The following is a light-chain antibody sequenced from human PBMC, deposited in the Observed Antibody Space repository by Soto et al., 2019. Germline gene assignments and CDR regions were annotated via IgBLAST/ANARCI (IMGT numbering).Light chain of an antibody. J-gene: IGKJ1*01. V-gene: IGKV3-11*01. CDR3: QQRSNWLWT. CDR2: DAS. Sequence: EIGLTQSPSSLSLSPGERATLSCRASQSVSSYLAWYQQKPGQAPRLLIYDASTRATGIPARFSGSGSGTDFTLTISSLEPEDFAVYYCQQRSNWLWTFGQGTKVDIK. CDR1: QSVSSY.